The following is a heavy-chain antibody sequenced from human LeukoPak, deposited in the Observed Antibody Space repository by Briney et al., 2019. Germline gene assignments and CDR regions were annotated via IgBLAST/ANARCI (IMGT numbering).Heavy chain of an antibody. D-gene: IGHD1-14*01. V-gene: IGHV4-39*07. Sequence: SETLSLTCTVSGGSISSRSYYWGWIRQPPGKGLGWIWSIYYSGSSYNNPSLKSRVTISVDTSKNQFSLKLSSVTAADTAVYYCARNLAIQGDYWGQGTLVTVSS. J-gene: IGHJ4*02. CDR2: IYYSGSS. CDR3: ARNLAIQGDY. CDR1: GGSISSRSYY.